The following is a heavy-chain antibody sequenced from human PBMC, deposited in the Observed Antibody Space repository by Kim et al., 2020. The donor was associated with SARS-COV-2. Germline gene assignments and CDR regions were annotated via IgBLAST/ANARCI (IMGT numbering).Heavy chain of an antibody. D-gene: IGHD3-9*01. V-gene: IGHV3-21*01. CDR2: ISSSSSYI. CDR3: ARDYDILTGYDFDI. Sequence: GGSLRLSCAASGFTFSSYSMNWVRQAPGKGLEWVSAISSSSSYIYYADSVKGRFTISRDNAKNSLYLQMNSLRAEDTAVYYCARDYDILTGYDFDIWGQGTMVTVSS. J-gene: IGHJ3*02. CDR1: GFTFSSYS.